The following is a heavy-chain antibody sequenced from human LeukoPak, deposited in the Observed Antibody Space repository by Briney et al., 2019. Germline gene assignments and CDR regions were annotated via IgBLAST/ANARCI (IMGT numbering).Heavy chain of an antibody. CDR3: AKERRGMSSSWHYYFDY. V-gene: IGHV3-7*01. CDR2: IKQDGSEK. CDR1: RFTFSRYW. Sequence: GGSLRLSCAASRFTFSRYWMTWVRQAPGKGLEWVANIKQDGSEKYYMDSVKGRFTISRDKSKNTLYLQMNSLRAEDTALYYCAKERRGMSSSWHYYFDYWGQGTLVTVSS. J-gene: IGHJ4*02. D-gene: IGHD6-13*01.